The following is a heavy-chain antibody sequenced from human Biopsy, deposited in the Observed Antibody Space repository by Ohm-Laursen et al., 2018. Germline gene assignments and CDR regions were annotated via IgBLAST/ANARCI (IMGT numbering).Heavy chain of an antibody. J-gene: IGHJ6*02. V-gene: IGHV3-30*18. Sequence: SLRLSCAASGFIFSYCGMHWVRPAPGKGLEWVAVISSDGSNKYYADSVKGRFTISRDNSKDTLYLQLNSLRAEDTAVYYCAKDGVAIGAGGDPYYYGMDVWGQGTTVTVSS. CDR2: ISSDGSNK. CDR1: GFIFSYCG. CDR3: AKDGVAIGAGGDPYYYGMDV. D-gene: IGHD3-10*01.